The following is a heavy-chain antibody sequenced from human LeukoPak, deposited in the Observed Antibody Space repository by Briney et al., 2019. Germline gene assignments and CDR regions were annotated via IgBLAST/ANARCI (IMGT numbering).Heavy chain of an antibody. CDR1: GYFFNSYW. Sequence: GESLKISCEGSGYFFNSYWIAWVRQMPGKGLEWMGIIYPSDLDIRYSPSFQGQVTMSVDKSNSIAYLQWNSLKASDTGMYFCARGDPTGGNYHTLDYWGQGTLVTVPS. CDR3: ARGDPTGGNYHTLDY. CDR2: IYPSDLDI. J-gene: IGHJ4*02. V-gene: IGHV5-51*01. D-gene: IGHD5-24*01.